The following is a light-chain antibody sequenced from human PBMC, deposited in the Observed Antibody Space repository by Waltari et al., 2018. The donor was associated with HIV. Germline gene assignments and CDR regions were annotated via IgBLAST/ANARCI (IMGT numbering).Light chain of an antibody. CDR1: SSDVGGYNY. Sequence: QSALTQPRSVSGSPGQSVTISCTGTSSDVGGYNYFSWYQHHPGKAPKFMIYDVTKRPSGVPDRFSGSKSGNTASLTISGLQAEDEADYYCCSYAGRYTYVFGTGTKVTVL. V-gene: IGLV2-11*01. J-gene: IGLJ1*01. CDR3: CSYAGRYTYV. CDR2: DVT.